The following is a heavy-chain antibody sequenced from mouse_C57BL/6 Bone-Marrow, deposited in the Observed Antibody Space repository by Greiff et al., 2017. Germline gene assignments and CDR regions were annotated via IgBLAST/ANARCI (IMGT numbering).Heavy chain of an antibody. CDR1: GYTFTSYW. J-gene: IGHJ3*01. V-gene: IGHV1-59*01. Sequence: VQLQQPGAELVRPGTSVKLSCKASGYTFTSYWMHWVKQRPGQGLEWIGVIDPSDSYTNYNQKFKGKATLTVDTSSSTAYMQLSSLTSEDSAVYYCASKGGFAHWGQGTLVTVSA. CDR2: IDPSDSYT. CDR3: ASKGGFAH.